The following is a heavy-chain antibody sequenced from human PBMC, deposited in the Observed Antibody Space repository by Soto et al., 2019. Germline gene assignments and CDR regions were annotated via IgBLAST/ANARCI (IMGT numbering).Heavy chain of an antibody. Sequence: VQLVESGGGVVQPGRSLRLSCAASGFTFSDYAMHWVRQAPGKGLEWVAVVSHDGRNTHYADSVKGRFTISRDSSKNTVSLEMASLRAEYTAVYYCATGGRQWLVTSDFNYWGQGALVTVSS. V-gene: IGHV3-30*03. CDR2: VSHDGRNT. CDR3: ATGGRQWLVTSDFNY. D-gene: IGHD6-19*01. CDR1: GFTFSDYA. J-gene: IGHJ4*02.